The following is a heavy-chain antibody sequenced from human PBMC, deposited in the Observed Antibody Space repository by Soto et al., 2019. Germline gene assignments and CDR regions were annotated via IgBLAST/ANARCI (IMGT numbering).Heavy chain of an antibody. V-gene: IGHV3-30*18. J-gene: IGHJ4*02. CDR2: ISHDGINK. CDR3: AKDRGYEILDS. D-gene: IGHD5-12*01. CDR1: GFTFTNYG. Sequence: AGGSLRLSCAASGFTFTNYGLHWVRQAPGKGLEWVAVISHDGINKYYEDSVKGRFTISRDTSKNTLYLQMNSLRPEDTAVYFCAKDRGYEILDSWGQGTQVTVSS.